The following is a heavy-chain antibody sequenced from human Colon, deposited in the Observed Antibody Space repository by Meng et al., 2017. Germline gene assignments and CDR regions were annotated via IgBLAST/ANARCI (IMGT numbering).Heavy chain of an antibody. D-gene: IGHD7-27*01. CDR3: ARARELWGRPLPSPFDY. J-gene: IGHJ4*02. CDR2: IYWDDDK. Sequence: QITLKESGPTLVKPTQTLTLTCSISGFALSGVTVAWIRQPPGKALECLAVIYWDDDKRYRPSLESRLTITKDTSKNQVVLTMTNADPVDTATYYCARARELWGRPLPSPFDYWGPETLVTVYS. V-gene: IGHV2-5*02. CDR1: GFALSGVT.